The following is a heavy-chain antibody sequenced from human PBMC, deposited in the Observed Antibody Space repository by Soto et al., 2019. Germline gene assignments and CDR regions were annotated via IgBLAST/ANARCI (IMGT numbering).Heavy chain of an antibody. V-gene: IGHV4-59*01. Sequence: SETLSLTCTVSGGSISSYYWSWIRQPPGKGLEWIGYIYYNGSTNYNPSLKSRVTISVDTSKNQFSLKLSSVTAADTAVYYCARVHDRNWFDPWGQGTLVTVSS. CDR2: IYYNGST. CDR1: GGSISSYY. D-gene: IGHD1-1*01. J-gene: IGHJ5*02. CDR3: ARVHDRNWFDP.